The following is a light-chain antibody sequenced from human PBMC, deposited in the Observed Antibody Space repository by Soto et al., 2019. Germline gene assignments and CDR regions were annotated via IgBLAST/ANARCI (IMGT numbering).Light chain of an antibody. V-gene: IGKV1-5*03. Sequence: DIQMTQSPSTLSASVGDRVTITCRASQSISSWLAWYQQKPGKAPKLLIYKASSLEGGVPSRFSGSGSGTEFTLTISSLYPDDFATYYCQQYNSYSYTFGQGTRLEIK. CDR2: KAS. CDR3: QQYNSYSYT. J-gene: IGKJ2*01. CDR1: QSISSW.